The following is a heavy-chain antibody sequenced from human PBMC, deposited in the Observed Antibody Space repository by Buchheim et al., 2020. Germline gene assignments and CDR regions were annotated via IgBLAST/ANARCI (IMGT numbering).Heavy chain of an antibody. D-gene: IGHD3-3*01. V-gene: IGHV3-11*01. J-gene: IGHJ4*02. CDR1: GFTFSDYY. Sequence: QVQLVESGGGLVKPGGSLRLSCAASGFTFSDYYMNWIRQAPGKGLEWVLYISTGCTTTSYADSVKCRITLSRDNAKNSLYLRINSLRAEDTAIYYCARDHFGVVDYWGQGTL. CDR2: ISTGCTTT. CDR3: ARDHFGVVDY.